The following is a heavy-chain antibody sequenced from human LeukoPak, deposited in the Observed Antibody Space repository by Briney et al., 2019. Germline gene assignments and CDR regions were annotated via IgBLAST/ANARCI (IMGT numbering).Heavy chain of an antibody. D-gene: IGHD6-19*01. J-gene: IGHJ4*02. CDR2: ISSSSSNI. V-gene: IGHV3-21*01. Sequence: GGSLRLSCAASGFTFSSYSMNWVRQAPGKGLEWVSSISSSSSNIYYADSVKGRFTISRDNAKSSLYLQMNSLRAEDTAVYYCARVVEEYSSGWYFDYWGQGTLVTVSS. CDR3: ARVVEEYSSGWYFDY. CDR1: GFTFSSYS.